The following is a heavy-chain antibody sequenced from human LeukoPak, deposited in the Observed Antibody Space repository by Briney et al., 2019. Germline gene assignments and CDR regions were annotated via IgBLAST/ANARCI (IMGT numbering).Heavy chain of an antibody. CDR3: ARSKDYDFWSGYRNWFDP. Sequence: GASVKVSCKASGGTFSSYAISWVRQAPGQGLEWMGGIIPIFGTANYAQKFQGRVTITADESTSTAYMEPSSLRSEDTAVYYCARSKDYDFWSGYRNWFDPWGQGTLVTVSS. J-gene: IGHJ5*02. V-gene: IGHV1-69*13. CDR1: GGTFSSYA. D-gene: IGHD3-3*01. CDR2: IIPIFGTA.